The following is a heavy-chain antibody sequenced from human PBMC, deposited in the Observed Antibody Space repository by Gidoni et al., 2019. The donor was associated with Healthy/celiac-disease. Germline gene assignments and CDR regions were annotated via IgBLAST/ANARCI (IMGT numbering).Heavy chain of an antibody. V-gene: IGHV3-23*01. CDR1: GFSFSRYA. Sequence: EVQLLESGGGLVQPGGSLRPSWPASGFSFSRYAMSWVRQAPGKGLEWVSAISGSGGSTYYADSVKGRFTISRDNSKNTLYLQMNSLRAEDTAVYYCAKDQKARYYYFDYWGQGTLVTVSS. CDR2: ISGSGGST. J-gene: IGHJ4*02. D-gene: IGHD1-20*01. CDR3: AKDQKARYYYFDY.